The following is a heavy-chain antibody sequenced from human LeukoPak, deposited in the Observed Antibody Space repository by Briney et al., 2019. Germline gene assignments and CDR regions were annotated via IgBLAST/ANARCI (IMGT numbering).Heavy chain of an antibody. CDR3: ARDHRYAFDN. CDR1: DFNFIDYS. Sequence: GGALRLSCAPSDFNFIDYSMNWVRQAPGKGLEWISYIGISSGNTKYADSVKGRFSISRDKARNLLYLQMNSLRVEDTAMYYCARDHRYAFDNWGHGTLVTVSS. CDR2: IGISSGNT. D-gene: IGHD5-12*01. V-gene: IGHV3-48*01. J-gene: IGHJ4*01.